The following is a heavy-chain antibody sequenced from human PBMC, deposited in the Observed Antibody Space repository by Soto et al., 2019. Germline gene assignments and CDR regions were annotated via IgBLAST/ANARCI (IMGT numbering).Heavy chain of an antibody. CDR1: GFTFYSFS. CDR3: VRDIAQYLRSGYMDV. D-gene: IGHD2-15*01. J-gene: IGHJ6*04. CDR2: IDTTSNYI. Sequence: EVQLVESGGGLVKPGESLRLSCAASGFTFYSFSMNWVRQAAGRGPEWVSSIDTTSNYIYYADSVRGRFTISRDNAKDSLYLQMYRLRAEDTAVYYCVRDIAQYLRSGYMDVWGRGTTVTVSS. V-gene: IGHV3-21*01.